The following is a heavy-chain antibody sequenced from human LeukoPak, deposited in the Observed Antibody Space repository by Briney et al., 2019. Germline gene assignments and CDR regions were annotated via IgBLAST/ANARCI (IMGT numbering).Heavy chain of an antibody. CDR3: ARAPNWRFDH. D-gene: IGHD1-1*01. J-gene: IGHJ4*02. CDR2: IYSDGTT. Sequence: PGGSLRLSCAASGLSLSSIYMNWVRQAPGKGLEWVSVIYSDGTTYYADSVKGRFTISRDDSKNTLYLHMNSLRAEDTAVYYCARAPNWRFDHWGQGTLVTVSS. V-gene: IGHV3-53*01. CDR1: GLSLSSIY.